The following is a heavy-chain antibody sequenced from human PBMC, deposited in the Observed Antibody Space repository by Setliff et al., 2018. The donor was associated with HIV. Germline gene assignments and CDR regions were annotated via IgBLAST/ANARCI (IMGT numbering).Heavy chain of an antibody. CDR2: IRSKAYGGTI. Sequence: GGSLRLSCTTSGFTFGDYAMSWVRQAPGKGLEWVGFIRSKAYGGTIEYAASVKGRFTISRDDSKSIAYLQMSSLKTEDTAVYYCTPTDYGGSDYWGQGTLVTVSS. CDR3: TPTDYGGSDY. V-gene: IGHV3-49*04. J-gene: IGHJ4*02. D-gene: IGHD3-10*01. CDR1: GFTFGDYA.